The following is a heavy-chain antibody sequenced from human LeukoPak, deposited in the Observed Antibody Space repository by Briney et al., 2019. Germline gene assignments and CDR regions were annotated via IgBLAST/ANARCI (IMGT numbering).Heavy chain of an antibody. D-gene: IGHD3-16*02. Sequence: GASVKVSCKASGYTFTGYYMHWVRQAPGQGLEWMGLINPNSGGTNYAQKFEGRVTMTRDTSISTASMAISRPRSADTAVYYCARGFMITVGGVIVIFRDWGQGTLVTVSS. J-gene: IGHJ4*02. CDR1: GYTFTGYY. CDR2: INPNSGGT. CDR3: ARGFMITVGGVIVIFRD. V-gene: IGHV1-2*02.